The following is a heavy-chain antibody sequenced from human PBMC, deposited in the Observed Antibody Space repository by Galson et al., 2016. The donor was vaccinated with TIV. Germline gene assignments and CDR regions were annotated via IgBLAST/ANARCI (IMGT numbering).Heavy chain of an antibody. Sequence: DSVKGRFSISRDNSKDTLYLHLNSLRAEDTAVYYCAKRKNYGCYYFDYWGQGSLVTVSS. D-gene: IGHD3-10*01. J-gene: IGHJ4*02. V-gene: IGHV3-23*01. CDR3: AKRKNYGCYYFDY.